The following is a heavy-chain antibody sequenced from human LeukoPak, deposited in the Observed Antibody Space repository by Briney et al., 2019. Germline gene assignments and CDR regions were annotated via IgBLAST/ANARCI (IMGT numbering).Heavy chain of an antibody. CDR3: ARDHGSQDSGAWYVFDY. Sequence: GGSLRLSCAACGFTFNHYAMSWVRQAPGKGLEWVSGINHLGHTFYADSVKGRFAISRDNSQNALFLQMNSLRADDTAEYVCARDHGSQDSGAWYVFDYWGRGTLVTVSS. J-gene: IGHJ4*02. CDR1: GFTFNHYA. D-gene: IGHD6-19*01. CDR2: INHLGHT. V-gene: IGHV3-23*01.